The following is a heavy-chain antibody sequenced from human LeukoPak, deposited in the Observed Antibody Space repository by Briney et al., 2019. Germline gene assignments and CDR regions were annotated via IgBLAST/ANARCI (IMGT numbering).Heavy chain of an antibody. CDR1: GFTFSSYA. CDR2: ISGSGGST. D-gene: IGHD2-15*01. CDR3: ASRYCSGGSCRAFDY. J-gene: IGHJ4*02. V-gene: IGHV3-23*01. Sequence: GGSLRLSCAASGFTFSSYAMSWVRQAPGKGLERVSTISGSGGSTYYANSVKGQFTISRDNSKNTLYLQMDSLRAEDTAVYYCASRYCSGGSCRAFDYWGQGTLVTVSS.